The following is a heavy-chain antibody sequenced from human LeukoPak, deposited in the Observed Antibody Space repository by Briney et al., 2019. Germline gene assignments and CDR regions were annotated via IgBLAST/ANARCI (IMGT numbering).Heavy chain of an antibody. CDR2: IRYDGSNK. Sequence: PGGSLRLSCAASGFTFSSYGMHWVRQAPGKGLEWVAFIRYDGSNKYYGDSVKGRFTISRDNSKNTLYLQMNSLRAEDTAVYYCAKDDSGYDGFDYWGQGTLVTVSS. D-gene: IGHD5-12*01. CDR3: AKDDSGYDGFDY. V-gene: IGHV3-30*02. CDR1: GFTFSSYG. J-gene: IGHJ4*02.